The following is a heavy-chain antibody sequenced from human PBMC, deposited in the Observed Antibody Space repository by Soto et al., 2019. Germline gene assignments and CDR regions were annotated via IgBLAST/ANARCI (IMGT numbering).Heavy chain of an antibody. V-gene: IGHV3-23*01. CDR2: ILHDETP. J-gene: IGHJ4*02. CDR3: AKDLFHTSGQRFFFES. D-gene: IGHD3-10*01. Sequence: PGGSLRLSCAASGFMFSTYAMTWVRQAPGRGLEWVSTILHDETPFYTDSVKGRFTISRDNVRGTLYLQMNGLRVEDAALYYCAKDLFHTSGQRFFFESWGQGTMVTVYS. CDR1: GFMFSTYA.